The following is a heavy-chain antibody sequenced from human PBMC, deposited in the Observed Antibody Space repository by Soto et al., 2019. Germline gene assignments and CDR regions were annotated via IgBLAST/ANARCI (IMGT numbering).Heavy chain of an antibody. Sequence: PGGSLRLSCSASGFTFSSYAMHWVRQAPGKGLEYVSAISSNGGSTYYADSVKGRFTISRDNSKNTLYLQMSSLRAEDTAVYYCVAEDIVVVVAATELDYWGQGTLVTVSS. CDR1: GFTFSSYA. CDR2: ISSNGGST. D-gene: IGHD2-15*01. CDR3: VAEDIVVVVAATELDY. V-gene: IGHV3-64D*06. J-gene: IGHJ4*02.